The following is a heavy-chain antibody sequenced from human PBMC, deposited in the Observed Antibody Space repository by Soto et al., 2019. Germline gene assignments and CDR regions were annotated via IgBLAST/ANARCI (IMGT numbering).Heavy chain of an antibody. CDR3: AKGGILTGYYSWFDP. D-gene: IGHD3-9*01. J-gene: IGHJ5*02. Sequence: GGSLRLSCAASGFTFSSYAMSWVRQAPGKGLEWVSAISGSGGSTYYADSVKGRFTISRDNSKNTLYLQMNSLRAEDTAVYYCAKGGILTGYYSWFDPWGQGTLVTVSS. V-gene: IGHV3-23*01. CDR2: ISGSGGST. CDR1: GFTFSSYA.